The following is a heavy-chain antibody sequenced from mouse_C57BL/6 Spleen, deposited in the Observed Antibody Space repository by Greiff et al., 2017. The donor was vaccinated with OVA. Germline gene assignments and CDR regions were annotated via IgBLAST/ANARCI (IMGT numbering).Heavy chain of an antibody. CDR2: IYPGSGST. D-gene: IGHD2-4*01. V-gene: IGHV1-55*01. CDR1: GYTFTSYW. Sequence: QVQLQQPGAELVKPGASVKMSCKASGYTFTSYWITWVKQRPGQGLEWIGDIYPGSGSTNYNEKFKSKATLTVATSSSTAYMQRSSLTSEDSAVYDCARSDDNDPAWFAYWGQGTLVTVSA. J-gene: IGHJ3*01. CDR3: ARSDDNDPAWFAY.